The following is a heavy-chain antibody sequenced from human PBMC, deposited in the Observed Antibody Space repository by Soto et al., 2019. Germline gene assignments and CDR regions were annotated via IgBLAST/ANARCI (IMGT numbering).Heavy chain of an antibody. V-gene: IGHV4-34*01. CDR1: GGSFSGYY. J-gene: IGHJ6*02. CDR2: INHSGST. Sequence: PSETLSLTCAVYGGSFSGYYWSWIRQPPGKGLEWIGEINHSGSTNYNPSLKSRVTISVDTSKNQFSLKLSSVTAADTAVYYCARERGMDVWGQGTTVTVSS. CDR3: ARERGMDV.